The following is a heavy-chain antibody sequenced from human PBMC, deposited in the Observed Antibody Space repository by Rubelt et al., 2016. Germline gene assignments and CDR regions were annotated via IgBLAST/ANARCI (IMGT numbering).Heavy chain of an antibody. CDR3: ARGVRYSSGWYYFDY. V-gene: IGHV3-30*04. CDR1: GFTFSSYA. D-gene: IGHD6-19*01. J-gene: IGHJ4*02. Sequence: GFTFSSYAMHWVRQAPGKGLEWVAVISYDGSNKYYADSVKGRFTISRDNSKNTLYLQMNSLRAEDTAVYYCARGVRYSSGWYYFDYWGQGTLVTVSS. CDR2: ISYDGSNK.